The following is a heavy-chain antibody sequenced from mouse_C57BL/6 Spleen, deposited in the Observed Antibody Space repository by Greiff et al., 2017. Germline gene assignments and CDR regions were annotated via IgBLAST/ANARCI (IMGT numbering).Heavy chain of an antibody. J-gene: IGHJ1*03. CDR2: ISNFAYSI. D-gene: IGHD2-3*01. CDR3: ARQDDGYSYWYFDV. Sequence: EVKVVESGGGLVQPGGSLKLSCAASGFTFSDYGMAWVRQAPRKGPEWVAFISNFAYSIYYADTVTGRFTISRENAKNTLYREMSSLRSEDTAMYYCARQDDGYSYWYFDVWGTGTTVTVSS. V-gene: IGHV5-15*01. CDR1: GFTFSDYG.